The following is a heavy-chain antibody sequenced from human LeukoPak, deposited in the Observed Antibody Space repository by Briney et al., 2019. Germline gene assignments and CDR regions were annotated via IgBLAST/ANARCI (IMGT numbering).Heavy chain of an antibody. CDR3: ARDKKSGESSEIDY. CDR1: GFTFSNYW. D-gene: IGHD3-10*01. J-gene: IGHJ4*02. Sequence: PGGSLRLSCAASGFTFSNYWVHWVRQAPGKGLVWVSRINRDGGTTKYADSVKGRFTVSRDNAKNTLNLQMNSLRAEDTAVYYCARDKKSGESSEIDYWGQGNLVTVCS. CDR2: INRDGGTT. V-gene: IGHV3-74*03.